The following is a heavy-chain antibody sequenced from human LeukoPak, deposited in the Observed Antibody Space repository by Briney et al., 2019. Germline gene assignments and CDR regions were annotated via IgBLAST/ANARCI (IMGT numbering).Heavy chain of an antibody. V-gene: IGHV3-7*03. CDR2: INQDGSEK. D-gene: IGHD4-17*01. CDR1: GFTFSRHW. CDR3: ARAGTTVTLWVY. J-gene: IGHJ4*02. Sequence: GGSLRLSCAASGFTFSRHWMSWVRQASGKGLEWVANINQDGSEKYYVDSVKGRFTISRDNANTSLYLQMNSLRGEDTAVYYCARAGTTVTLWVYWGPGTLVTVSS.